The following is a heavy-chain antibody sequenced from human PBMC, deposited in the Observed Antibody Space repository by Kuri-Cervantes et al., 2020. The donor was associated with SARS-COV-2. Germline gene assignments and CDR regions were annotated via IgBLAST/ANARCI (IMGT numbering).Heavy chain of an antibody. CDR2: INAGNGNT. D-gene: IGHD5-12*01. V-gene: IGHV1-3*01. CDR1: GYTFTSYA. CDR3: ARERILPRRAFGYEFDY. J-gene: IGHJ4*02. Sequence: ASVKVSCKASGYTFTSYAMHWVRQASGQRLEWMGWINAGNGNTKYSQKFQGRVTITRDTSASTAYMELSSLRSEDTAVYYCARERILPRRAFGYEFDYWGQGTLVTVSS.